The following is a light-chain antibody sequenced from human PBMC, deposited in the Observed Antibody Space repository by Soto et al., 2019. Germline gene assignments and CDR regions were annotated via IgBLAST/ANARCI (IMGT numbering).Light chain of an antibody. CDR3: QQYGTSPAT. J-gene: IGKJ4*01. V-gene: IGKV3-20*01. CDR1: QRVSSIY. CDR2: AAS. Sequence: EIGLTQSPGTLSLSPGERATLSCRASQRVSSIYLAGYQQKPGQAPRLLIYAASSRATGIPDRFSGSGSGTDFTLTIRRLDTEDIAVFYCQQYGTSPATFGGGTTVEIK.